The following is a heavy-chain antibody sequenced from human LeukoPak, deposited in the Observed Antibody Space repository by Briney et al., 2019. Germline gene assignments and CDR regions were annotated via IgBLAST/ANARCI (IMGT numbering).Heavy chain of an antibody. J-gene: IGHJ4*02. Sequence: PGRSLRLSCAASGFSFSSYWMNWVRQAPGKGLEWVANIKQDGSEKYYVDSGKGRFTISRDNAKNSLYLQMNSLRVEDTAVYYCARVSSGWFRSLDYWGQGTLVTVSS. CDR2: IKQDGSEK. CDR1: GFSFSSYW. D-gene: IGHD6-19*01. CDR3: ARVSSGWFRSLDY. V-gene: IGHV3-7*01.